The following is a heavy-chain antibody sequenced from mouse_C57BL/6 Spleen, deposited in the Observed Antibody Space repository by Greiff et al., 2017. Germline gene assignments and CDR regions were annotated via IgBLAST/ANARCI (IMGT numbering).Heavy chain of an antibody. CDR1: GYTFTSYW. J-gene: IGHJ3*01. D-gene: IGHD1-1*01. Sequence: QVQLQQPGAELVRPGSSVKLSCKASGYTFTSYWMHWVKQRPIQGLEWIGNIDPSDSDTHYNQKFKDKATLTVDKSSSTAYMQLSSLTSEDSAVYYCARGCVNYGSCYGFAYWGQGPLVSVSA. CDR2: IDPSDSDT. V-gene: IGHV1-52*01. CDR3: ARGCVNYGSCYGFAY.